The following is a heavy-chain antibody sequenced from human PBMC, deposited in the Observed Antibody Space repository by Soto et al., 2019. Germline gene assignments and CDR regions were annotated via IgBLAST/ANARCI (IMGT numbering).Heavy chain of an antibody. Sequence: EVQLLESGGGLVQPGGSLRLSCAASGFTFSSYAMSWVRQAPGKGLEWVSAISGSGGSTYYADSVKGRFTISRDNSKNPLYLQMNSLRAEDTAVYYCAKDRGNRYYDSSGYYWAYWGQGTLVTVSS. D-gene: IGHD3-22*01. CDR2: ISGSGGST. J-gene: IGHJ4*02. CDR1: GFTFSSYA. CDR3: AKDRGNRYYDSSGYYWAY. V-gene: IGHV3-23*01.